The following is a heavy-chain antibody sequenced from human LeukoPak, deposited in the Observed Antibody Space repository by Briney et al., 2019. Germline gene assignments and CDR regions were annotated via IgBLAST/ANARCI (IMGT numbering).Heavy chain of an antibody. Sequence: PGGSLRLSCAASGFTVSSDHMSWVRQAPGKGLEWVSAVYSGGSTYYADSVKGRFTISRDNSKNTLYPQMNSLRAEDTAVYYCARGGSGTYYSFDYWGQGTLVTVSS. D-gene: IGHD1-26*01. CDR1: GFTVSSDH. CDR2: VYSGGST. CDR3: ARGGSGTYYSFDY. J-gene: IGHJ4*02. V-gene: IGHV3-66*02.